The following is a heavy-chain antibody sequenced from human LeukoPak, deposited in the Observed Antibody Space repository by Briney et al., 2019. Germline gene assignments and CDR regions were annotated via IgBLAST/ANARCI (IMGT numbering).Heavy chain of an antibody. CDR2: INPNSGGT. Sequence: ASVKVSCKASGYTFTGHYMHWVRQAPGQGLEWMGWINPNSGGTNYAQKFQGRVTMTRDTSISTAYMELSRLRSDDTAVYYCARVKRRSYYDSYGYWGQGTLVTVSS. D-gene: IGHD3-22*01. CDR1: GYTFTGHY. J-gene: IGHJ4*02. CDR3: ARVKRRSYYDSYGY. V-gene: IGHV1-2*02.